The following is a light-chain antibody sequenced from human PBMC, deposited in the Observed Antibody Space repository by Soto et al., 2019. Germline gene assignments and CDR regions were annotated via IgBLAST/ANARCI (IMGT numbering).Light chain of an antibody. CDR1: QSIGSW. CDR2: KAS. CDR3: QQFNSYPCT. V-gene: IGKV1-5*03. J-gene: IGKJ1*01. Sequence: DIQMTQSPSTLSASVGDRVTITCRASQSIGSWLAWYQQKPGKAPNLLIYKASSLESGVPSRFSGSGSGTEFTVTISSLQPEDFATYYCQQFNSYPCTFGQGTKVEIK.